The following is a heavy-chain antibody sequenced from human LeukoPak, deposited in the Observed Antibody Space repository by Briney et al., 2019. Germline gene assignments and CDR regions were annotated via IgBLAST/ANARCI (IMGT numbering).Heavy chain of an antibody. J-gene: IGHJ5*02. Sequence: PGGSLRLSCAASGFTFSSYAMSWVRQAPGKGLEWVSAISGSGGSTYYADSVKGRFTISRDNSKNTLYLQMNSLRAEDTAVYYCARVPYSSSWYTGFDPWGQGTLVTVSS. CDR3: ARVPYSSSWYTGFDP. V-gene: IGHV3-23*01. CDR1: GFTFSSYA. D-gene: IGHD6-13*01. CDR2: ISGSGGST.